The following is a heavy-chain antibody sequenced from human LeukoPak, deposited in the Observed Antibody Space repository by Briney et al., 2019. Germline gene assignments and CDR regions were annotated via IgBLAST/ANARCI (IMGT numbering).Heavy chain of an antibody. D-gene: IGHD2-2*03. CDR1: GYFISSGYY. CDR2: FYHSGTT. J-gene: IGHJ4*02. Sequence: SSETLSLTCSVSGYFISSGYYWGWIRQPPEKGLEWIGSFYHSGTTYYNPSLKSRVTILLDTSTNQFSPKLSSVTAADTAVYYCARGARILDIVGPPAALPHYFDYWGQGTLVTVSS. V-gene: IGHV4-38-2*02. CDR3: ARGARILDIVGPPAALPHYFDY.